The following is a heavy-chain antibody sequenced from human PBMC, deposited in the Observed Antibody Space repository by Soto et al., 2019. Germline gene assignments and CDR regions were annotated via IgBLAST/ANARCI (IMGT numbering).Heavy chain of an antibody. J-gene: IGHJ5*02. CDR3: ALVFIDNNWFDP. Sequence: ASVKVSCKASGYTFTSYGISWVRQAPGQGLEWMGWISAYNGNTNYAQKLQGRVTMTTGTSTSTAYMELRSLRSDDTAVYYCALVFIDNNWFDPWGQGTLVTVSS. D-gene: IGHD3-9*01. CDR1: GYTFTSYG. CDR2: ISAYNGNT. V-gene: IGHV1-18*01.